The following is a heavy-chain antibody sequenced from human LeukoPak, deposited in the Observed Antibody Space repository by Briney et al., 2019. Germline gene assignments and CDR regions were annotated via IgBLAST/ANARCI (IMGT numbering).Heavy chain of an antibody. D-gene: IGHD4/OR15-4a*01. CDR1: GFTVSSNY. V-gene: IGHV3-53*05. CDR2: IYSGGST. Sequence: GGSLRLSCAASGFTVSSNYMSWVRQAPGKGLEWVSVIYSGGSTYYADSVKGRFTISRDNSKNTLYLQMNGLRAEDTAMYYCAKVSLNMVNDAFDIWGQGTMVSVSS. CDR3: AKVSLNMVNDAFDI. J-gene: IGHJ3*02.